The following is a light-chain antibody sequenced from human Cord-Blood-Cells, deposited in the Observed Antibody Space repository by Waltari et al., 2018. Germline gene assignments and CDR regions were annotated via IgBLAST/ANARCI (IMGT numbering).Light chain of an antibody. CDR3: QSADSSGTWV. V-gene: IGLV3-25*03. Sequence: SYELTQPPSVSVSPGQTARITCPGDALPKQYAYWYQQKPGQAPVLVIYKDREGPSGIPGRFSGSSSGTTVTLTISGVQAEDEADYYWQSADSSGTWVFGGGTKLTVL. J-gene: IGLJ3*02. CDR1: ALPKQY. CDR2: KDR.